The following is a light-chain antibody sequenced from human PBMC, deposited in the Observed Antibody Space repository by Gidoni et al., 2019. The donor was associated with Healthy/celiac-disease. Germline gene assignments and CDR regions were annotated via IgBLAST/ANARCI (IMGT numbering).Light chain of an antibody. J-gene: IGKJ1*01. V-gene: IGKV1-5*03. Sequence: DIQMTQSPSTLSASVGDRVTITCRASQRISSWLAWYQQKPGKAPKLLIYKASSLESGVPSRFSGSGSGTEFTLTISSLQPDDFATYYCQQYNSYSPRFGQGTKVEIK. CDR3: QQYNSYSPR. CDR2: KAS. CDR1: QRISSW.